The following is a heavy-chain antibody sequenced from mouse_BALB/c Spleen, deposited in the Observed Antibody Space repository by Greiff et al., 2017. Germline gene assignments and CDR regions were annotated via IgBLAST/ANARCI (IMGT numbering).Heavy chain of an antibody. CDR1: GFIIKDTY. J-gene: IGHJ4*01. CDR3: ARTTTVVRGYYAMDY. CDR2: IDPAHGNT. D-gene: IGHD1-1*01. V-gene: IGHV14-3*02. Sequence: EVQLQQSGAELVQPGASVQLSCTASGFIIKDTYMHWVKQRPEQSLEWIGRIDPAHGNTNYDPKFQGKATITADTSSNTAYMQLSSLTSEDTAVYYCARTTTVVRGYYAMDYWGQGTTVTGSS.